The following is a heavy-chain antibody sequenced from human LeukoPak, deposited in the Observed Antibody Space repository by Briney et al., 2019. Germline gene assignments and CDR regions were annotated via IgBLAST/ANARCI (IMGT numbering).Heavy chain of an antibody. J-gene: IGHJ4*02. V-gene: IGHV3-66*01. Sequence: GGSLSLSFAASGFTVITNYMSWVRQAPGKGLEWVSVIYSGDTTFYADSVRGKFTISRDNSKNTLYLQMNSLRAEDTAVYYCASILRSSSGYYFDYWGQGTLVTVSS. D-gene: IGHD3-10*01. CDR1: GFTVITNY. CDR3: ASILRSSSGYYFDY. CDR2: IYSGDTT.